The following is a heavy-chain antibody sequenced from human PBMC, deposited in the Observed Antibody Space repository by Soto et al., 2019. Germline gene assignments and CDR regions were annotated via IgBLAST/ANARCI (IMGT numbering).Heavy chain of an antibody. J-gene: IGHJ4*02. Sequence: EVQLVESGGGLVQPGGSQRFSCAASGFTFSSYWMHWVRQAPGKGLVWVSRINGDGSSTNYADFVKGRLTISRDNDKNTLYLQINSLRAEDTAVYYCARGARNFYYFDYWGQGALVTVSS. V-gene: IGHV3-74*01. CDR2: INGDGSST. CDR3: ARGARNFYYFDY. D-gene: IGHD1-7*01. CDR1: GFTFSSYW.